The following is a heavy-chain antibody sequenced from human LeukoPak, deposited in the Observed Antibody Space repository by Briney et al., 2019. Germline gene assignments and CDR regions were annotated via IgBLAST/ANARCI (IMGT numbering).Heavy chain of an antibody. D-gene: IGHD3-22*01. CDR3: ARGDLDYYYDRFDY. V-gene: IGHV3-48*03. CDR1: RFNFSNYG. CDR2: ISSSGSTI. Sequence: GGSLRLSCAASRFNFSNYGMNWVRQAPGKGLEWVSYISSSGSTIYYADSVKGRFTISRDNAKNSLYLQMNSLRPEDTAIYYCARGDLDYYYDRFDYWGQGTLVTVSS. J-gene: IGHJ4*02.